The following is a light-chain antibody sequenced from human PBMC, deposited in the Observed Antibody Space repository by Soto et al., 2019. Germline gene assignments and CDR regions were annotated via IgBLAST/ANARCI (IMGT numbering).Light chain of an antibody. J-gene: IGKJ4*01. CDR3: QQYNKWPLT. V-gene: IGKV3-15*01. CDR2: GTS. CDR1: QTVSGN. Sequence: EIVMTQSPATLSVSPGERATLSCRASQTVSGNLAWYQQKPGQAPRLLIYGTSTRAPGISARFSGSGSGTEFALTISSLQSGDFAVYYCQQYNKWPLTFGGGTKVEIK.